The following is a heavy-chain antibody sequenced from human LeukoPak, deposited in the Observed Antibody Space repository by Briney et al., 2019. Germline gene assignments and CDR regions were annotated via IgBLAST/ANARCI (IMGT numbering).Heavy chain of an antibody. D-gene: IGHD3-10*01. CDR2: ISSSSSYI. J-gene: IGHJ3*02. V-gene: IGHV3-21*01. CDR1: GFTFSSYS. Sequence: NPGGSLRLSCAASGFTFSSYSMNWVRQAPGKGLEWVSSISSSSSYIYYADSVKGRFTISRDNAKNSLYLQMNSLRAEDTAVYYCARGYLGLWFGELSSLDAFDIWGQGTMVTVSS. CDR3: ARGYLGLWFGELSSLDAFDI.